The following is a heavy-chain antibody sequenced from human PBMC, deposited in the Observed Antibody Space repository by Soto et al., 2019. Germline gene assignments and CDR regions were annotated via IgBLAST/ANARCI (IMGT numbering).Heavy chain of an antibody. J-gene: IGHJ4*02. CDR2: ISSNGGST. CDR3: VKDPRITIFGVVVEYFDY. Sequence: PWGSLSLSCSASGFTFSSYDKHWVRQAPGQGLEYVSAISSNGGSTYYADSVKGRFTISRDNSKNTLYLQMSSLRAEDTAVYYCVKDPRITIFGVVVEYFDYWGRGTLVTVSS. D-gene: IGHD3-3*01. V-gene: IGHV3-64D*06. CDR1: GFTFSSYD.